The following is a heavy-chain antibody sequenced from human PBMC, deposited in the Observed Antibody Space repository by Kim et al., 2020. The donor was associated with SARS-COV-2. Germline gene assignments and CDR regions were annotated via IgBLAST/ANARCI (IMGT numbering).Heavy chain of an antibody. CDR3: ARAPKTNWGEDAFDI. D-gene: IGHD7-27*01. J-gene: IGHJ3*02. V-gene: IGHV1-69*01. Sequence: QKFQGRVTITADESTSTAYMGLSSLRSEDTAVYYCARAPKTNWGEDAFDIWGQGTMVTVSS.